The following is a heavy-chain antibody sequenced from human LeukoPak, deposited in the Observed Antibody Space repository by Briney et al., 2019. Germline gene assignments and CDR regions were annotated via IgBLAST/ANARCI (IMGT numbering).Heavy chain of an antibody. CDR3: ARGSPPRRNYDSRGYYSYYFDY. D-gene: IGHD3-22*01. CDR1: GGTFSSYA. Sequence: SVKVSCKASGGTFSSYAISWVRQAPGQGLEWMGGIIPIFGTANYAQKFQGRVTITADESTSTAYMELRSLRSDDTAVYYCARGSPPRRNYDSRGYYSYYFDYWGQGTLVTVSS. V-gene: IGHV1-69*13. CDR2: IIPIFGTA. J-gene: IGHJ4*02.